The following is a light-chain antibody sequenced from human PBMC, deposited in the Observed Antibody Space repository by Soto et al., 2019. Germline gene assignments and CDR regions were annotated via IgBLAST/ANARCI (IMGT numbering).Light chain of an antibody. Sequence: EIVLTQSPATLSLSPGERATLSCRASQSVSSYLAWYQQKPGQAPRLLIYDASNRATGIPARFSGSGSGTDFTLTISSLEPEDFAAYYCQQRSNWPPFTFGGGTKVEIK. CDR2: DAS. J-gene: IGKJ4*01. V-gene: IGKV3-11*01. CDR1: QSVSSY. CDR3: QQRSNWPPFT.